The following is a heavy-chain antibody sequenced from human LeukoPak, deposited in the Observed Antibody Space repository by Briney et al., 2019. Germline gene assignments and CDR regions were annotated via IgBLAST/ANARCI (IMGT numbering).Heavy chain of an antibody. CDR2: ISGSGGST. D-gene: IGHD2-15*01. V-gene: IGHV3-23*01. Sequence: GGSLRLSCAASGFTFDDYGMSWVRQAPGKGLEWVSAISGSGGSTYYADSVKGRFTISRDNSKNTLYLQMNSLRAEDTAVYYCAKDRDIVVVVALDYWGQGTLVTVSS. CDR3: AKDRDIVVVVALDY. J-gene: IGHJ4*02. CDR1: GFTFDDYG.